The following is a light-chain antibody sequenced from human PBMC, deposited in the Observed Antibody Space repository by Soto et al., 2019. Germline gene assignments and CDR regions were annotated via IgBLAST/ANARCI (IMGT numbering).Light chain of an antibody. CDR2: GAS. Sequence: IVLPQHPATLSSSPGQRATLSCRASQSVRGNNLAWYQQKPGQAPRLLIFGASSRATGIPARLSGSGSGTAFTLTISSLQSEDFAVYYCQQYNNWPLTFGQGTKVDI. CDR1: QSVRGN. CDR3: QQYNNWPLT. J-gene: IGKJ1*01. V-gene: IGKV3-15*01.